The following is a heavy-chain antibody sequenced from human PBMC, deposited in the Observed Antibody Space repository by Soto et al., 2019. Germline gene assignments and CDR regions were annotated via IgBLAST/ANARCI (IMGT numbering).Heavy chain of an antibody. D-gene: IGHD6-13*01. J-gene: IGHJ5*02. CDR2: ISAYNGNT. CDR1: VYSFTNNG. Sequence: ASVKVSCTASVYSFTNNGISWVRQAPGQGLEWMGWISAYNGNTNYVKKFQGRVTITTDTSTSTASMELRSLRSDDTAVYYCARVSYSGNWFVHSVAGPNWFDPWGQGTLVTVSS. CDR3: ARVSYSGNWFVHSVAGPNWFDP. V-gene: IGHV1-18*01.